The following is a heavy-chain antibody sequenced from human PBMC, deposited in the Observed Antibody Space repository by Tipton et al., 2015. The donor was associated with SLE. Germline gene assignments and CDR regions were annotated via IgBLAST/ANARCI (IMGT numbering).Heavy chain of an antibody. D-gene: IGHD2-15*01. J-gene: IGHJ3*02. CDR3: ARDGCSGGSCPGAFDI. CDR2: ISYDGSNK. CDR1: GFTFSSYA. Sequence: SLRLSCAASGFTFSSYAMHWVRQAPGKGLEWVAVISYDGSNKYYADSVKGRFTISRDNSKNTLYLQMNSLRAEDTAVYYCARDGCSGGSCPGAFDIWGQGTMVTVSS. V-gene: IGHV3-30*04.